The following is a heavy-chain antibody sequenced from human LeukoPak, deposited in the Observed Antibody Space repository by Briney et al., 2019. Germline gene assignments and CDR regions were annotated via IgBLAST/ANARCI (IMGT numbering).Heavy chain of an antibody. CDR3: ARQDYYDSSGYYYFDY. D-gene: IGHD3-22*01. J-gene: IGHJ4*02. CDR1: GDSVSSNSAA. Sequence: PSQTLSLTCAISGDSVSSNSAAWNWIRRSPSRGLEWLGRTYYRSKWYNDYAVSVKSRITINPDTSKNQFSLQLNSVTPEDTAVYYCARQDYYDSSGYYYFDYWGQGTLVTVSS. CDR2: TYYRSKWYN. V-gene: IGHV6-1*01.